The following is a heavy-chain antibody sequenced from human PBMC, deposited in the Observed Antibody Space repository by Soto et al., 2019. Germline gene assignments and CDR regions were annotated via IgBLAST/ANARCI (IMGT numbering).Heavy chain of an antibody. D-gene: IGHD2-2*01. CDR1: GYTFTSYA. J-gene: IGHJ6*03. CDR3: ARAVGYCSSTSCGGYYYYTDV. Sequence: ASVKVSCKASGYTFTSYAMHWVRQAPGQRLEWMGWINAGNGNTKYSQKFQGRVTITRDTSASTAYMELSSLRSEDTAVYYCARAVGYCSSTSCGGYYYYTDVWGKGTTVTVSS. V-gene: IGHV1-3*01. CDR2: INAGNGNT.